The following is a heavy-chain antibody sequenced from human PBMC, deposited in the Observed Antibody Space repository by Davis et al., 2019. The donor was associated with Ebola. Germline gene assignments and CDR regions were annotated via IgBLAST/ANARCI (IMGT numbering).Heavy chain of an antibody. CDR1: GFTFSSYE. Sequence: GESLKISCAASGFTFSSYEMNWVRQAPGKGLEWVSSISSSSSYIYYADSVKGRLNISRDNSKNVVDLQMSGLSADDTAVYYCARDRRGTYYFDHWGQGTLVTVSS. CDR3: ARDRRGTYYFDH. D-gene: IGHD1-26*01. CDR2: ISSSSSYI. J-gene: IGHJ4*02. V-gene: IGHV3-21*06.